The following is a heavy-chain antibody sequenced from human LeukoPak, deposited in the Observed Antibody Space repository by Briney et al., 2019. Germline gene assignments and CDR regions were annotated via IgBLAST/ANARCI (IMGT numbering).Heavy chain of an antibody. V-gene: IGHV4-39*07. D-gene: IGHD3-3*01. CDR3: ARVQRITIFGVVPGEFDY. CDR2: IYYSGST. Sequence: PSETLSLTCTVSGVSISSSSYYWGWIRQPPGKGLEWIGSIYYSGSTYYNPSLKSRVTISVDTSKNQFSLKLSSVTAADTAVYYCARVQRITIFGVVPGEFDYWGQGTLVTVSS. J-gene: IGHJ4*02. CDR1: GVSISSSSYY.